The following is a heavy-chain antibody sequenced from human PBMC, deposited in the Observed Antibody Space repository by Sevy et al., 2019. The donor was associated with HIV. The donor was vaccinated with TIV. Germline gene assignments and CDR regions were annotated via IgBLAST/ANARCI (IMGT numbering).Heavy chain of an antibody. V-gene: IGHV3-53*01. CDR1: GFTVTNNY. J-gene: IGHJ6*02. Sequence: GGSLRLSCAASGFTVTNNYISWVRQAPGKGLDWVALSYSDDSRYFADSVRGRFTISRDSLKNTLYLQMNSLRAEDTAVYYCARLHPHIEAARAMDVWGQGTTVTVSS. D-gene: IGHD6-6*01. CDR2: SYSDDSR. CDR3: ARLHPHIEAARAMDV.